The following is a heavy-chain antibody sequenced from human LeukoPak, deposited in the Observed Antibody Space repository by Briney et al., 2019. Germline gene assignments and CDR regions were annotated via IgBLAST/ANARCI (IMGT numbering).Heavy chain of an antibody. CDR1: GFTFSSYW. Sequence: PGGSLRLSCAASGFTFSSYWMSWVRQAPGKGLQWVSVLHSGGRTFYADSVKGRFTLSRDNSKNTLYLQMNSLRAEDTAVYYCAREVWNDANYFGMDVWGRGTTVTVSS. CDR3: AREVWNDANYFGMDV. D-gene: IGHD1-1*01. CDR2: LHSGGRT. J-gene: IGHJ6*02. V-gene: IGHV3-53*01.